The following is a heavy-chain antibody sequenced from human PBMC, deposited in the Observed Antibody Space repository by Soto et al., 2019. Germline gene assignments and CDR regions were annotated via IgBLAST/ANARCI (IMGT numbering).Heavy chain of an antibody. D-gene: IGHD6-19*01. CDR3: ARVPFHSVPPPRIAVAGPYFDY. J-gene: IGHJ4*02. V-gene: IGHV1-3*01. CDR2: INAGNGNT. CDR1: GYTFTSYA. Sequence: ASVKVSCKASGYTFTSYAMHWVLQAPGQRLEWMGWINAGNGNTKYSQKFQGRVTITRDTSASTAYMELSSLRSEDKAVYFCARVPFHSVPPPRIAVAGPYFDYWGQGTLVTVAS.